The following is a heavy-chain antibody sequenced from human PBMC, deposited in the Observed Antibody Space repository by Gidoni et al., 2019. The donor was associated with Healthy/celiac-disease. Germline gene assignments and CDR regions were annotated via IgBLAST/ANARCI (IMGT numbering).Heavy chain of an antibody. J-gene: IGHJ4*02. D-gene: IGHD5-12*01. CDR3: ASGAGGLRCVVFDY. Sequence: GWIRQPPGKGLEWIGSIYYSGSTYYNPSLKSRVTISVDTSKNQFSLKLSSVTAADTAVYYCASGAGGLRCVVFDYWGQGTLVTVSS. V-gene: IGHV4-39*01. CDR2: IYYSGST.